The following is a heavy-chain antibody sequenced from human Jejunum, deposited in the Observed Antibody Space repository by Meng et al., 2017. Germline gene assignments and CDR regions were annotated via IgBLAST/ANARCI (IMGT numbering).Heavy chain of an antibody. D-gene: IGHD1-26*01. J-gene: IGHJ3*02. CDR1: GFNFDDYA. CDR2: ISWHSSAI. CDR3: AKDIVGAPAFHGFDI. V-gene: IGHV3-9*01. Sequence: SLKISCAASGFNFDDYAMHWVRQVPGKGLEWVSGISWHSSAIGYGDSVRDRFTISRDNAKNSLYLQMNSLRPEDTAFYYCAKDIVGAPAFHGFDIWGQGILVTVSS.